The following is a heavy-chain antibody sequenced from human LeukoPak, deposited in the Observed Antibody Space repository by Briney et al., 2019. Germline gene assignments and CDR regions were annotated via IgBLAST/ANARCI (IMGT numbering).Heavy chain of an antibody. CDR3: ARDIWFDP. V-gene: IGHV3-48*03. CDR1: GFTFSSYE. J-gene: IGHJ5*02. Sequence: GGSLRLSCAVSGFTFSSYEMNWVRQAPGKGLEWVSYIGSSGTTMYYADSVMGRFTISRDNAKNSLFLQMNSLRAEDTAVYYCARDIWFDPRGQGTLVTVSS. CDR2: IGSSGTTM.